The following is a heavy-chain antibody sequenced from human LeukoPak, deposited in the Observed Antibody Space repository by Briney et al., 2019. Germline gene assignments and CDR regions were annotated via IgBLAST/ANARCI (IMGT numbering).Heavy chain of an antibody. CDR2: IKQDGSER. CDR3: ARALRIYYYFDY. Sequence: GGSLRLSCEASGFTFSDYYMIWVRQVPGKGLEWVANIKQDGSERYYLDSVKGRFTISRDNAKNSLYLQMNSLRAEDTALYYCARALRIYYYFDYWGQGTLSPSPQ. CDR1: GFTFSDYY. D-gene: IGHD1-26*01. J-gene: IGHJ4*02. V-gene: IGHV3-7*01.